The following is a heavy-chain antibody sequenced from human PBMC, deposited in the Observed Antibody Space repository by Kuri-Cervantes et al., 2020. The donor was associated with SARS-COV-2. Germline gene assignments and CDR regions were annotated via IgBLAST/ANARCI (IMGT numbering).Heavy chain of an antibody. Sequence: SETLSLTCTVSGGSISSHYWSWIRQPPGKGLEWIGYIYYSGSTYYNPSLKSRVTISVDTSKNQFSLKLSSVTAADTAVYYCATPGGYCSGGSCYGAFDIWGQGTMVTVSS. V-gene: IGHV4-59*04. J-gene: IGHJ3*02. D-gene: IGHD2-15*01. CDR1: GGSISSHY. CDR3: ATPGGYCSGGSCYGAFDI. CDR2: IYYSGST.